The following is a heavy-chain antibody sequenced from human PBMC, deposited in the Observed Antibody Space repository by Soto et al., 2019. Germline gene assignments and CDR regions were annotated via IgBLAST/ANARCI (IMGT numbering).Heavy chain of an antibody. CDR2: ISAYNGNT. V-gene: IGHV1-18*01. Sequence: QVQLVQSGAEVKKPGASVKVSCKASGYTFTSYGISWVRQAPGQGLEWMGWISAYNGNTNYAQKLQGRVTMTTDTSTRTAYMELRSLRSDDTAVYYCARYRRSSSWYVVRRDFDYSGQGTLVTVSS. CDR3: ARYRRSSSWYVVRRDFDY. J-gene: IGHJ4*02. D-gene: IGHD6-13*01. CDR1: GYTFTSYG.